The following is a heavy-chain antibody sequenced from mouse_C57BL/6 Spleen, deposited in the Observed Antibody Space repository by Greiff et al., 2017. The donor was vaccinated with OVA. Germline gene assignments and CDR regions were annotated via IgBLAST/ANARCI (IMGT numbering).Heavy chain of an antibody. V-gene: IGHV1-59*01. CDR1: GYTFTSYW. Sequence: QVQLQQSGAELVRPGTSVKLSCKASGYTFTSYWMHWVKQRPGQGLEWIGEIDPSDSYTNYNQKFKGKSTLTVDKSSSTAYMQLSSLTSEDSAVYYCARSTGSSFYFDYWGQGTTLTVSS. D-gene: IGHD1-1*01. CDR2: IDPSDSYT. CDR3: ARSTGSSFYFDY. J-gene: IGHJ2*01.